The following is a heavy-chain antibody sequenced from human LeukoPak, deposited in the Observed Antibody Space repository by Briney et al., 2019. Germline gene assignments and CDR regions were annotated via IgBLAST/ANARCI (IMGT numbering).Heavy chain of an antibody. J-gene: IGHJ2*01. Sequence: GGSLRLSCAASQFTFSNYAMSWVRQAPGKGLEWVSAISGSGNTTYFGDSVTGRFTISRDNPKNTVYLQMNGLSAEDTAVYYCAKGPAPYCSGGSCYSPHWYFDLWGRGTLVTVSS. CDR2: ISGSGNTT. CDR1: QFTFSNYA. V-gene: IGHV3-23*01. D-gene: IGHD2-15*01. CDR3: AKGPAPYCSGGSCYSPHWYFDL.